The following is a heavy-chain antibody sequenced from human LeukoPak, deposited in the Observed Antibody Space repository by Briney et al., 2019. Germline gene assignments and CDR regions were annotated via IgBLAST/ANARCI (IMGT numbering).Heavy chain of an antibody. CDR2: IYYSGST. CDR1: GGSISSGDYY. J-gene: IGHJ4*02. Sequence: SETLSPTCTVSGGSISSGDYYWSWIRQPPGKGLEWIGYIYYSGSTYYNPSLKSRVTISVDTSKNQFSLKLSSVTAADTAVYYCARGFEGWRINYDFWSGYYTGIYFDYWGQGTLVTVSS. D-gene: IGHD3-3*01. V-gene: IGHV4-30-4*01. CDR3: ARGFEGWRINYDFWSGYYTGIYFDY.